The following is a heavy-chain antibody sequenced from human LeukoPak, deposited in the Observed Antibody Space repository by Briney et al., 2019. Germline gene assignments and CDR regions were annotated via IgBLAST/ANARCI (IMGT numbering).Heavy chain of an antibody. Sequence: GGSLRLSCAASGFTFSSYGMHWVRQAPGKGLEWVAVISYDGSNKYYADSVKGRFTISRDNSKNTLYLQMNSLRAEDTAVYYCARDQTRDNTFDYWGQGTLVTVSS. V-gene: IGHV3-30*03. CDR2: ISYDGSNK. J-gene: IGHJ4*02. D-gene: IGHD2-15*01. CDR1: GFTFSSYG. CDR3: ARDQTRDNTFDY.